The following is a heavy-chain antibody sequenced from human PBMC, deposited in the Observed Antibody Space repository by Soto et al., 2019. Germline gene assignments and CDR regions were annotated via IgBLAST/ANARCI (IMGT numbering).Heavy chain of an antibody. CDR1: GFTISNNY. J-gene: IGHJ6*02. CDR2: IASGGDT. D-gene: IGHD3-16*01. CDR3: ARGGSLYYYDGMDV. V-gene: IGHV3-53*01. Sequence: EVQLVESGGGLIQPGGSLRLSCAASGFTISNNYMTLVRQAPGKGLEWVSLIASGGDTYYGDSVKGRFVVSRDTSKNTLYVQMNSLRAEDTAVYHCARGGSLYYYDGMDVWGQGTTVTVSS.